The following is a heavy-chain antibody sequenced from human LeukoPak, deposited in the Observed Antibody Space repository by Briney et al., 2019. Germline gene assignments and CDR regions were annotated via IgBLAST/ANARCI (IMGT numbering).Heavy chain of an antibody. D-gene: IGHD5-18*01. CDR2: ISSSGSTI. CDR3: ARERYSYDIDY. J-gene: IGHJ4*02. Sequence: GGSLRLSCAASGFTFSSYEMNWVRQAPGKGLEWVSYISSSGSTIYYADSVKGRFTISRDNAKNSLYLQMNSLRAEDTAVYYCARERYSYDIDYWGQGTLVTVS. V-gene: IGHV3-48*03. CDR1: GFTFSSYE.